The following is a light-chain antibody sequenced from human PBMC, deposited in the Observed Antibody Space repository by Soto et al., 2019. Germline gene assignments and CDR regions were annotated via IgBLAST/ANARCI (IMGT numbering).Light chain of an antibody. CDR2: DTF. CDR3: QQRTNWPYT. V-gene: IGKV3-11*01. J-gene: IGKJ2*01. CDR1: QSVSSY. Sequence: EIVLTQSPATLSLSPGERATLSCRASQSVSSYLAWYQQKPGQAPRLLIYDTFNRAYAIPASLSGSGSGTDFPLTISSLEPDDFAVYYCQQRTNWPYTFGQGTKLEIQ.